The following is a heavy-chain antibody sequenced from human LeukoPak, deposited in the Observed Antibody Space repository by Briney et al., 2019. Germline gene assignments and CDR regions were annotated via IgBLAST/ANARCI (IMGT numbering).Heavy chain of an antibody. CDR1: GSRFTNYW. J-gene: IGHJ5*02. CDR2: IYPGDSDT. Sequence: GESLQISCQGSGSRFTNYWIGWVRQLPGKGLEWMGIIYPGDSDTRYSPSFQGQVTTSADKSISTASLQWGSLKASDTAMYYCARSQGYCSGGSCLQGDWFDPWGQGTLVTVSS. D-gene: IGHD2-15*01. V-gene: IGHV5-51*01. CDR3: ARSQGYCSGGSCLQGDWFDP.